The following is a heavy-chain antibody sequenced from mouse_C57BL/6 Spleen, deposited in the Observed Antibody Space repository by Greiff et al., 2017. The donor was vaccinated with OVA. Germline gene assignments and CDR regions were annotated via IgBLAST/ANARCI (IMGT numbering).Heavy chain of an antibody. V-gene: IGHV2-9-1*01. CDR2: IWTGGGT. CDR3: ARKGTTVVAMYFDV. Sequence: QVQLQQSGPGLVAPSQSLSITCTVSGFSLTSYAISWVRQPPGKGLEWLEVIWTGGGTNYNSALKSRLSISKDNSKSQVFLKMNSLQTDDTARYYCARKGTTVVAMYFDVWGTGTTVTVSS. CDR1: GFSLTSYA. J-gene: IGHJ1*03. D-gene: IGHD1-1*01.